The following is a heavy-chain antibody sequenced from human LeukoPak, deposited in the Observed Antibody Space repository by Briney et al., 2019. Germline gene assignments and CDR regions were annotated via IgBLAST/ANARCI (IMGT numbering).Heavy chain of an antibody. CDR2: ISYDGSNK. V-gene: IGHV3-30-3*01. D-gene: IGHD3-16*01. Sequence: LSLTCTVSGGSISSSSYYWGWIRQAPGKGLEWVAVISYDGSNKYYAGSVKGRFTISRDNSKNTLYLQMNSLRAEDTAVYYCATYYDYVWGSYGFDYWGQGTLVTVSS. CDR1: GGSISSSS. J-gene: IGHJ4*02. CDR3: ATYYDYVWGSYGFDY.